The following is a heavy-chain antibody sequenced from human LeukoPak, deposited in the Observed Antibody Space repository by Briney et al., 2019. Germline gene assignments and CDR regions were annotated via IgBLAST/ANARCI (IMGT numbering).Heavy chain of an antibody. CDR3: AKDAQRGFDYSNSLEY. V-gene: IGHV3-33*03. CDR2: IWSDATEK. Sequence: PGGSLRLSCAASGFTYSHYGMHWVRQAPGKGLEWVAVIWSDATEKYYADSEKGRFTISRDNFDNTLYLQMNNLKAEDTAVYYCAKDAQRGFDYSNSLEYWGQGTLVTVSS. J-gene: IGHJ4*02. CDR1: GFTYSHYG. D-gene: IGHD4-11*01.